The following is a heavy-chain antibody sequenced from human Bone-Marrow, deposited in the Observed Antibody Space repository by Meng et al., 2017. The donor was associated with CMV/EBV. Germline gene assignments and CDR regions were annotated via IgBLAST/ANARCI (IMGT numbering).Heavy chain of an antibody. D-gene: IGHD1-26*01. CDR1: GFTFDDYT. CDR2: ISWDGGST. J-gene: IGHJ3*02. CDR3: AKEGGSYAFGAFDI. V-gene: IGHV3-43*01. Sequence: GESLKISCAASGFTFDDYTMHWVRQAPGKGLEWVSLISWDGGSTYYADSVKGRFTISRDNSKNSLYLQMNSLRTEDTALYYCAKEGGSYAFGAFDIWGQGTMVIVSS.